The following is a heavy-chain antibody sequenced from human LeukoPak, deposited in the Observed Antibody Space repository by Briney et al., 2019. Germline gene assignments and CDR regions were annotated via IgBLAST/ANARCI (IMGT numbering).Heavy chain of an antibody. CDR2: IWYDGSNK. D-gene: IGHD2-2*02. CDR1: GFTFSSYG. Sequence: GGSLRLSCAASGFTFSSYGIHWVRQAPGKGLEWVAVIWYDGSNKYYADSVKGRFTISRDNSKNTLYLQMNSLKASDTAIYYCARHTFGDVWGQGTTVTVSS. V-gene: IGHV3-33*01. J-gene: IGHJ6*02. CDR3: ARHTFGDV.